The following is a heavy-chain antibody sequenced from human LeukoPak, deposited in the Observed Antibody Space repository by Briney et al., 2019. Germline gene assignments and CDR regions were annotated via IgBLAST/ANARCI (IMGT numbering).Heavy chain of an antibody. D-gene: IGHD2-15*01. CDR2: INSDGTST. CDR3: ARDGASRGAPDDY. CDR1: GFTFSSYW. Sequence: GGSLRLSCAASGFTFSSYWMHWVRQAPGKGLVWVSRINSDGTSTSYADSVKGRFTISRDNAKNTLYLQMNSLRAEDTAVYYCARDGASRGAPDDYWGQGTLVTVSS. V-gene: IGHV3-74*01. J-gene: IGHJ4*02.